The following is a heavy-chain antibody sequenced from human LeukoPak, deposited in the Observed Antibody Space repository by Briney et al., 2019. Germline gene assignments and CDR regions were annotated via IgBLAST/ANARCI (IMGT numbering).Heavy chain of an antibody. V-gene: IGHV4-34*01. Sequence: SETLSLTCAVYGGSSSGYYWSWIRQPPGKGLEWIGEINHSGSTTTNPSLMSRVIISADTSTKQFSLRLSSVTAADTAVYGCARVSIDYSSSWPLGFAFDIWGQGTMVTVSS. CDR3: ARVSIDYSSSWPLGFAFDI. CDR1: GGSSSGYY. CDR2: INHSGST. D-gene: IGHD6-13*01. J-gene: IGHJ3*02.